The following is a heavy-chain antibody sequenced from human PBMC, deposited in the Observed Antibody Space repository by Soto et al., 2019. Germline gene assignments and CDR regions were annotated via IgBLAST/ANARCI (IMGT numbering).Heavy chain of an antibody. CDR1: GYTFTSYA. J-gene: IGHJ5*02. CDR3: ARDRNYGSGSPNWFDP. CDR2: INAVNGNA. Sequence: GSLKFSCKSSGYTFTSYARHWVRQAPGQRFEWMGWINAVNGNAKYSQKFQGRFTITRDTSAGTAYMELSSLRSEDTAVYYCARDRNYGSGSPNWFDPWGQGTLVTVSS. V-gene: IGHV1-3*01. D-gene: IGHD3-10*01.